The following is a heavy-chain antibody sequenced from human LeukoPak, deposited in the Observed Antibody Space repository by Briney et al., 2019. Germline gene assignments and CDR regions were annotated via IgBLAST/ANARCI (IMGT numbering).Heavy chain of an antibody. Sequence: PSETLSLTCTVSGGSISSYYWSWIRQPPGKGLEWIAYISDIGSINYNPSLKSRVTISVDTSKNQFSLKLSSVTAADTAVYYCARGGYSSSWYPWVGTFDYWGQGTLVTVSS. V-gene: IGHV4-59*01. CDR3: ARGGYSSSWYPWVGTFDY. CDR1: GGSISSYY. J-gene: IGHJ4*02. CDR2: ISDIGSI. D-gene: IGHD6-13*01.